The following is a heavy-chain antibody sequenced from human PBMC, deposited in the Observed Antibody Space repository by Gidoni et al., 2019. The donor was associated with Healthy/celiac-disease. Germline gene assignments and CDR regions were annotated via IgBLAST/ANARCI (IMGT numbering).Heavy chain of an antibody. CDR1: VFTFSSYA. J-gene: IGHJ4*02. Sequence: EVQLVESGGGLVQPGGSLRLSCSASVFTFSSYAMHWVRQAPGKGLEYVSAISSNGGSTYYADSVKGRFTISRDNSKNTLYLQMSSLRAEDTAVYYCVKDRSMVRGVIIFDYWGQGTLVTVSS. CDR2: ISSNGGST. V-gene: IGHV3-64D*08. D-gene: IGHD3-10*01. CDR3: VKDRSMVRGVIIFDY.